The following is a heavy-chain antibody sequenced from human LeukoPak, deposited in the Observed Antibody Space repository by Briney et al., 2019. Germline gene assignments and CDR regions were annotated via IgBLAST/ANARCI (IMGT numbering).Heavy chain of an antibody. CDR2: ISTSGTKT. CDR1: GFTFTSYT. D-gene: IGHD1-26*01. CDR3: AKGAWVVDY. V-gene: IGHV3-23*01. Sequence: GGSLRLSCAASGFTFTSYTMTCVRQAPGKGLEWVSSISTSGTKTYYADSVKGRFTISRDNSKNTLSLQMTSLRAEDTAIYYCAKGAWVVDYWGQGSLVTVSS. J-gene: IGHJ4*02.